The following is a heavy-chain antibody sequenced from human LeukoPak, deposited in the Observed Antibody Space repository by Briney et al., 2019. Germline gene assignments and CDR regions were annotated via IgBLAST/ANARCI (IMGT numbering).Heavy chain of an antibody. Sequence: GESLKISCKGSGYSFTSYWIGWVRQMPGKGREWMGIIYPGDSDTRYSPSFQGQVTISADKSTSTAYLQWSSLKASDTAMYYCASTYRYGHYYFDYWGQGTLVTVSS. CDR3: ASTYRYGHYYFDY. V-gene: IGHV5-51*01. J-gene: IGHJ4*02. CDR2: IYPGDSDT. CDR1: GYSFTSYW. D-gene: IGHD5-18*01.